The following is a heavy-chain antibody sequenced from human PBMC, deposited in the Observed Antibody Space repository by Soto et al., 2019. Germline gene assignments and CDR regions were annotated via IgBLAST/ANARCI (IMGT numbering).Heavy chain of an antibody. J-gene: IGHJ4*02. CDR2: IKPDGSET. CDR1: GLTFSGHW. D-gene: IGHD2-21*02. Sequence: VGSLRLSCAASGLTFSGHWMTWVRQTPGEGLQWVAAIKPDGSETFYVDSVKGRFTISRDNARNSLFLQMDSLRAEDTAVYYCTSRPSGMTYHAVFDFWGQGTLVTVSS. V-gene: IGHV3-7*03. CDR3: TSRPSGMTYHAVFDF.